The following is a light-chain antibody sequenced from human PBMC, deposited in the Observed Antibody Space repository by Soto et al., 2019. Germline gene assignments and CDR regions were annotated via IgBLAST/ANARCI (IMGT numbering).Light chain of an antibody. CDR3: QSYDSSLSGWV. CDR2: GNS. Sequence: QSVLTQPPSVSGAPGQRVTISCTGSSSNIGAGYDVHWYQQLRGTAPKLLIYGNSNRPSGVPDRFSGSKSGTSASLVITGLQAEDEADHYCQSYDSSLSGWVFGGGTKLTVL. J-gene: IGLJ3*02. V-gene: IGLV1-40*01. CDR1: SSNIGAGYD.